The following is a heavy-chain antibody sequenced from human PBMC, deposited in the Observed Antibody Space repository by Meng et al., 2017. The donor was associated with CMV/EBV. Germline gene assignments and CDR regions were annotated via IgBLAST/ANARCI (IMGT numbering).Heavy chain of an antibody. Sequence: GESLKISRTASGFTFGDYAMSWVRQAPGKGLEWVGFIRSKAYGGTTEYAASVKGRFTITRDDSKSIAYLQMNSLKTEDTAVYYCTRDWEEKYSSGWSGDYFDYWGQGTLVTVSS. V-gene: IGHV3-49*04. CDR1: GFTFGDYA. CDR3: TRDWEEKYSSGWSGDYFDY. CDR2: IRSKAYGGTT. D-gene: IGHD6-19*01. J-gene: IGHJ4*02.